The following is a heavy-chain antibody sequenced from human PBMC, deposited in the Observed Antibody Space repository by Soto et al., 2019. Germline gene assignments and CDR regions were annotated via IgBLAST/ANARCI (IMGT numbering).Heavy chain of an antibody. Sequence: PGGSLRLSCAASGFTFSNAWMNWVRQAPAKGLEWVGRIKSKTDGGTTDYAAPVKGRITISRDHSKDTLYLQMNSLKTEDTAVYYCTRDRDVDIVATTDYWGQGT. CDR3: TRDRDVDIVATTDY. CDR2: IKSKTDGGTT. CDR1: GFTFSNAW. V-gene: IGHV3-15*07. J-gene: IGHJ4*02. D-gene: IGHD5-12*01.